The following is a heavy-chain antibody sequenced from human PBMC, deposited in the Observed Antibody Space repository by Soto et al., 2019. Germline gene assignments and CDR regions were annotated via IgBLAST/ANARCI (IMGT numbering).Heavy chain of an antibody. J-gene: IGHJ6*02. CDR2: INHSGSP. D-gene: IGHD2-2*01. CDR1: GGSFSGYY. Sequence: TSETLSLTCAVYGGSFSGYYWSWIRQPPGKGLEWIGEINHSGSPNYNPSLKSRVTISVDTSKNQFSLKLSSVTAADTAVYYCASASWVHPPYYYYYYGMDVWGQGTTVTVSS. CDR3: ASASWVHPPYYYYYYGMDV. V-gene: IGHV4-34*01.